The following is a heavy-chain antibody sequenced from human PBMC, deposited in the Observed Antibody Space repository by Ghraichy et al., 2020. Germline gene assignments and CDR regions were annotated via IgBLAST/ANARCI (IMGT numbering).Heavy chain of an antibody. D-gene: IGHD6-19*01. CDR3: ARRRSGGADD. CDR2: TKNKANSYTT. Sequence: GGSLRLSCAVSGFTSSNHYLHWVRQAPGKGLEWVGRTKNKANSYTTEYAASVKGRFTISRDDSKKSMYLQMSSLETEDTAVYYGARRRSGGADDWGQGTVVTVSS. CDR1: GFTSSNHY. J-gene: IGHJ4*02. V-gene: IGHV3-72*01.